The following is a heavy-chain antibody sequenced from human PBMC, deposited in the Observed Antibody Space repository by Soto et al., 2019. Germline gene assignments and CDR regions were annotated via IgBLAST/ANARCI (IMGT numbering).Heavy chain of an antibody. D-gene: IGHD5-12*01. CDR1: GYTFTSYA. CDR2: INAGNGNT. J-gene: IGHJ2*01. CDR3: ARGNHRWLQLWYFDL. Sequence: GASVKVSCKASGYTFTSYAMHWVRQAPGQRLEWMGWINAGNGNTKYSQKFQGRVTITRDTSASTAYMELSSLRSEDTAVYYCARGNHRWLQLWYFDLWGRGTLVTVSS. V-gene: IGHV1-3*01.